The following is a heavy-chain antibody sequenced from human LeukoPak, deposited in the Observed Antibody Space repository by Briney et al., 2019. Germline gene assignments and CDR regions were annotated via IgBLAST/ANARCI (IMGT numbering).Heavy chain of an antibody. CDR1: GFTFSGYS. J-gene: IGHJ4*02. D-gene: IGHD6-13*01. V-gene: IGHV3-21*01. CDR2: ISSGSSYI. Sequence: PGASLRLSCAASGFTFSGYSMNWVRQAPGKGLEWVSSISSGSSYIYYADSVMGRFTISRDNAKNSLYLQMNSLRAEDTAVYYCARGIVAAGNIDFWGQGTLVTVSS. CDR3: ARGIVAAGNIDF.